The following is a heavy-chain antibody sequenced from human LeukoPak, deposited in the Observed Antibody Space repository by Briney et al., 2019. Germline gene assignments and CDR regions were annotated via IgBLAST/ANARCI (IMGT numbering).Heavy chain of an antibody. D-gene: IGHD5-18*01. CDR3: ARDKAPRYTYGLGH. J-gene: IGHJ4*02. CDR1: GYTFITYG. CDR2: ISPYDGST. V-gene: IGHV1-18*01. Sequence: GAPVKVSCKASGYTFITYGINWVRQAPGQGLEWMGWISPYDGSTNFAQNLQGRVTMTTDTITSTAFMELRSLRFEDTALYYCARDKAPRYTYGLGHWGQGTLVTVSS.